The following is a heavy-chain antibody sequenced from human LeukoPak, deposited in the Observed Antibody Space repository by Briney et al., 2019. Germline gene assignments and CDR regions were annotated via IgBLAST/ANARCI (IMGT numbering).Heavy chain of an antibody. Sequence: ASVKVSCKASGGTFSSYAISWVRQAPGQGLEWMGGIIPIFGTANYAQKFQGRVTITADESTSTAYMELSSLRSEDTAVYYCARGFSRAKTPRDWFDPWGQGTLVTVSS. V-gene: IGHV1-69*13. CDR1: GGTFSSYA. CDR2: IIPIFGTA. CDR3: ARGFSRAKTPRDWFDP. J-gene: IGHJ5*02. D-gene: IGHD4-23*01.